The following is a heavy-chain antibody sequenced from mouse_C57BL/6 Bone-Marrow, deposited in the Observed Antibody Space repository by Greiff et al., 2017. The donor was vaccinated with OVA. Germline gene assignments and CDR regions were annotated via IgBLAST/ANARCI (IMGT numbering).Heavy chain of an antibody. CDR3: AMQGDEGDY. D-gene: IGHD3-3*01. CDR2: IHPNSGST. V-gene: IGHV1-64*01. CDR1: GYTFTSYW. J-gene: IGHJ4*01. Sequence: QVQLQQPGAELVKPGASVKLSCTASGYTFTSYWMPWVKQRPGQGLEWIGMIHPNSGSTNYNEKFKSKATLTVDKSSSTAYMQLSSLTSEDSAVYYCAMQGDEGDYWGQGTSVTVSS.